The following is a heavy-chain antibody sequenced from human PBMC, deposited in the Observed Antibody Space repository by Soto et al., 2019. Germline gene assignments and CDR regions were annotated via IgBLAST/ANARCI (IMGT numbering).Heavy chain of an antibody. D-gene: IGHD3-3*02. CDR2: INPSGGST. CDR3: ARAPLASPYYYGMDV. V-gene: IGHV1-46*03. Sequence: ASVKVSCKASGYTFTSYYMHWVRQAPGQGLEWMGIINPSGGSTSYAQKFQGRVTMTRDTSTSTVYMELSSLRSEDTAVYYCARAPLASPYYYGMDVWGQGTTVTVPS. J-gene: IGHJ6*02. CDR1: GYTFTSYY.